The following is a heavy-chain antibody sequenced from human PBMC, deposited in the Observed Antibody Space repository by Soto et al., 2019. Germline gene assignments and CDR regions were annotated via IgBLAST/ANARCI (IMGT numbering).Heavy chain of an antibody. CDR3: ARARTSSCPVGCWFDP. V-gene: IGHV1-69*12. Sequence: QVQLVQSGAEVKKPGSSVKVSCKASGGTFSSYSISWVRQAPGQGLEWMGGIIPIFGTGNYAQKFQGRVTITADESTSIAYMELSSLRSEDTAVYYCARARTSSCPVGCWFDPWGQGTLVTVSS. D-gene: IGHD2-15*01. CDR1: GGTFSSYS. J-gene: IGHJ5*02. CDR2: IIPIFGTG.